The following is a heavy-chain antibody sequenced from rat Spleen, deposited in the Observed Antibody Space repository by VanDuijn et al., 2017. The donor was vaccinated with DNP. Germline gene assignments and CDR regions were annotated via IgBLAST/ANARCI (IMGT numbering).Heavy chain of an antibody. CDR2: ISASGSRT. V-gene: IGHV5-27*01. CDR3: AKDRQGGYAMDA. Sequence: EVQLVETGGGLVQPGRSLKLSCAASGFTFSNYYMAWVRQAPKKGLEWVATISASGSRTYYPDSVKGRFTISRDYAKSSLYLQMNSLRSEDTATYYCAKDRQGGYAMDAWGQGTSVTVSS. J-gene: IGHJ4*01. CDR1: GFTFSNYY.